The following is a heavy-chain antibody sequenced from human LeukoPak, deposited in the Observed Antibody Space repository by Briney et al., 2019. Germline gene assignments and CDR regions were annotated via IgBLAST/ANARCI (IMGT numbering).Heavy chain of an antibody. CDR3: ARQSYDFWSGKPNWFDP. Sequence: PSETLSLTCSVSIGSISSSKWWSWVRQSPVKGLEWIGEIYLYGTTNYNPSFTSRVTMSVDRSKNQFSLKLSSVTAADTAVYYCARQSYDFWSGKPNWFDPWGQGTLVTVSS. CDR2: IYLYGTT. CDR1: IGSISSSKW. V-gene: IGHV4-4*02. D-gene: IGHD3-3*01. J-gene: IGHJ5*02.